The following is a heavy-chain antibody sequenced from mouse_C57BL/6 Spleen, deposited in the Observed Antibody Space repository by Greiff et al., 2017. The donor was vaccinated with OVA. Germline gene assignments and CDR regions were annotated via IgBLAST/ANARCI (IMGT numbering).Heavy chain of an antibody. CDR2: INPNTGGT. V-gene: IGHV1-18*01. J-gene: IGHJ4*01. CDR3: ARQLRLRAMDY. D-gene: IGHD3-2*02. CDR1: GYTFTDYN. Sequence: EVQLQQSGPELVKPGASVKIPCKASGYTFTDYNMDWVKQSHGKSLEWIGDINPNTGGTIYNQKFKGKATLTVDKSSSTAYMELRSLTSEDTAVYYCARQLRLRAMDYWVKEPQSPSPQ.